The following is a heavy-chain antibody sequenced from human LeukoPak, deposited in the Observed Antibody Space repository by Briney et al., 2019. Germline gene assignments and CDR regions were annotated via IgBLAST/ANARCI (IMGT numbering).Heavy chain of an antibody. CDR1: GYSFTSYW. J-gene: IGHJ3*02. CDR3: ASTSRSYYPLDAFDI. Sequence: GESLKISCKGSGYSFTSYWISWVRQMPGKGLEWMGRIDPSDSYTNYSPSFQGHVTISADKSISTAYLQWSSLKASDTAMYYCASTSRSYYPLDAFDIWGQGTMVTVSS. D-gene: IGHD3-10*01. V-gene: IGHV5-10-1*01. CDR2: IDPSDSYT.